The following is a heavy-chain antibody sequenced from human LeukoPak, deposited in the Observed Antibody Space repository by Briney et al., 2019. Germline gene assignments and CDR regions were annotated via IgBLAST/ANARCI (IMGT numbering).Heavy chain of an antibody. CDR2: INPSGGST. D-gene: IGHD6-13*01. CDR3: AKDIAAAGLDY. V-gene: IGHV1-46*01. CDR1: GYTFTSYY. J-gene: IGHJ4*02. Sequence: ASVKVSCKASGYTFTSYYMHWVRQAPGEGLEWMGIINPSGGSTSYAQKFQGRVTMTRDMSTSTVYMELSSLRAEDTAVYYCAKDIAAAGLDYWAREPWSPSPQ.